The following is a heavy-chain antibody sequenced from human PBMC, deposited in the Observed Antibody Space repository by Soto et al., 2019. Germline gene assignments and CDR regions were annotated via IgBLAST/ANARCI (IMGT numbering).Heavy chain of an antibody. CDR2: MNPNSGDT. CDR3: ARGLKFTTPLVRGVNPYYYYYMDV. CDR1: GYTFSSYD. D-gene: IGHD3-10*01. V-gene: IGHV1-8*01. J-gene: IGHJ6*03. Sequence: QVQLVQSGAEVKKPGASVKVSCKASGYTFSSYDINWVRQATGQGLEWMGWMNPNSGDTNYPQKFQGRVTMTRNPSIATAYMELSSLRSEDTAVYYCARGLKFTTPLVRGVNPYYYYYMDVWGEGTTVTVSS.